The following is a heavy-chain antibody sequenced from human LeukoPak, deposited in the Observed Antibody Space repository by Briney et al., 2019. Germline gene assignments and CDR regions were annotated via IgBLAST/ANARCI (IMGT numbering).Heavy chain of an antibody. CDR3: AKPQGMATTF. CDR1: GFTFSSYG. D-gene: IGHD5-24*01. V-gene: IGHV3-30*02. Sequence: GGSLRLSCAASGFTFSSYGMHWVRQAPGKGLEWVAFIRYDGSNKYYADSVKGRFAISRDNSKNTLYLQMNSLRAEDTAVYYCAKPQGMATTFWGQGTLVTVSS. J-gene: IGHJ4*02. CDR2: IRYDGSNK.